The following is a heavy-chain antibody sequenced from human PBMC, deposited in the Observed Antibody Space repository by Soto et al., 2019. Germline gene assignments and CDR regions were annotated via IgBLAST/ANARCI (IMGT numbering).Heavy chain of an antibody. Sequence: KPSETLSLTCTVSGGSISSYYWSWIRQPPGKGLEWIGYISYSGSTNYNPSLKSRVIISVDTSKNQFSLKLSSVTAADTAVYYCARSVFPWGQGTLVTVSS. CDR2: ISYSGST. CDR1: GGSISSYY. V-gene: IGHV4-59*01. J-gene: IGHJ5*02. CDR3: ARSVFP.